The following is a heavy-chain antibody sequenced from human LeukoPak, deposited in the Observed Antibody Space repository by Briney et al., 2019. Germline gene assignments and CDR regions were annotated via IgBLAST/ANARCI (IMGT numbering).Heavy chain of an antibody. V-gene: IGHV4-59*08. CDR3: LAVYSSSSFED. J-gene: IGHJ4*02. Sequence: SETLSLTCPVSGGSISSYYWSWIRQPPGKGLEWIGYIYYSGSTNYNPSLKSRVTISVDTSKNQFSLKLSSVTAADTAVYYCLAVYSSSSFEDWGQGTLVIVSS. CDR1: GGSISSYY. D-gene: IGHD6-13*01. CDR2: IYYSGST.